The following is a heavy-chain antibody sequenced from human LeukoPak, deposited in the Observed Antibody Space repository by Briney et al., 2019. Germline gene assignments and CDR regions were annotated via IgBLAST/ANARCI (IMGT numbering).Heavy chain of an antibody. J-gene: IGHJ4*02. Sequence: PSETLSLTCTVSLDSTTSNFWSWVRQPPGKGLEWIGEIHRSGSPNYNPSLQSRVTISIDRSRNQIVLELSSVTAADTAFYYCARKILGGFNPGAYWGQGTLVTVSS. CDR1: LDSTTSNF. D-gene: IGHD1-14*01. CDR2: IHRSGSP. V-gene: IGHV4-4*02. CDR3: ARKILGGFNPGAY.